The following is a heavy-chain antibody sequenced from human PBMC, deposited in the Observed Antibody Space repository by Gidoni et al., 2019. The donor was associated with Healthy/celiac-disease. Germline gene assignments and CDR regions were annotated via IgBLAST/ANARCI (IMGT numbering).Heavy chain of an antibody. CDR2: IYYSGST. CDR3: ASGDSSSWNLFDWFDP. D-gene: IGHD6-13*01. Sequence: QLQLQESGPGLVKPSETLSLTCTVSGGSISSSSYYWGWIRQPPGKGLEWIGSIYYSGSTYYNPSLKSRVTISVDTSKNQFSLKLSSVTAADTAVYYCASGDSSSWNLFDWFDPWGQGTLVTVSS. J-gene: IGHJ5*02. CDR1: GGSISSSSYY. V-gene: IGHV4-39*01.